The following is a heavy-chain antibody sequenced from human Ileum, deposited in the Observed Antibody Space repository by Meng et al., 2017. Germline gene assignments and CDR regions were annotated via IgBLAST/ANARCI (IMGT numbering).Heavy chain of an antibody. J-gene: IGHJ4*02. V-gene: IGHV4-4*02. Sequence: VQLSGRGPGRVEPSGTRSLTCAVSGRSISSSAWWSWVRQPPGKGLEWIAEMNLGGSPNYNPSLKSRVTMSVDKSNDHLSLQLTSVTAADTAVYYCAHIFDSWGRGTLVTVSS. CDR2: MNLGGSP. CDR3: AHIFDS. CDR1: GRSISSSAW.